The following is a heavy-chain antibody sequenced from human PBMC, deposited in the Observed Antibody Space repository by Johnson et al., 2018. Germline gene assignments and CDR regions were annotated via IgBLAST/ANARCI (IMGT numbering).Heavy chain of an antibody. CDR2: IHSSVSIT. V-gene: IGHV3-74*02. D-gene: IGHD3-16*01. CDR3: ARGNLGGFDI. Sequence: EVQLLESGGGLVQPGGSLRLSCVASGFTYSYYWMHWVRQAPGKGLVWVAHIHSSVSITTYADSVKGRFTISRDNAKNTLYLQMNSLRVEDTAVYYCARGNLGGFDIWGQGAVVTVSS. CDR1: GFTYSYYW. J-gene: IGHJ3*02.